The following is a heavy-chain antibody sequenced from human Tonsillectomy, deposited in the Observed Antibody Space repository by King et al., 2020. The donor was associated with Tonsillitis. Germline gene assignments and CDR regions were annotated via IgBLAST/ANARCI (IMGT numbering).Heavy chain of an antibody. CDR2: INHSGGT. Sequence: VQLQQWGAGLLKPSETLSLTCAVYGGSFSAYYWNCIRQSPGKGLEWIGAINHSGGTTHNPSLKSRATISIDTSKDQFSLRLSSVTAADTAAYYCASGDFDIWGQGTMVTVSS. CDR3: ASGDFDI. CDR1: GGSFSAYY. J-gene: IGHJ3*02. V-gene: IGHV4-34*04.